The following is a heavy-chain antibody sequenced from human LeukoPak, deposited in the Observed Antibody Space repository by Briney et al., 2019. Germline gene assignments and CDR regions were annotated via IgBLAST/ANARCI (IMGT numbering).Heavy chain of an antibody. CDR2: ISGSGGST. V-gene: IGHV3-23*01. CDR1: GFTFSSYA. J-gene: IGHJ4*02. CDR3: AKDGIECSGGSCYFEFFDY. D-gene: IGHD2-15*01. Sequence: GGSLRLSCAASGFTFSSYAMSWVRQAPGKGLEWVSAISGSGGSTYYADSVKGRFTISRDNSKNTLYLQMNSLRAEDTAVYYCAKDGIECSGGSCYFEFFDYWGQGTLVTVSS.